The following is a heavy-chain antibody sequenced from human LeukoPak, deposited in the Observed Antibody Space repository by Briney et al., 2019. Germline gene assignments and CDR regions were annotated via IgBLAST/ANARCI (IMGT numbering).Heavy chain of an antibody. CDR2: IYYSGST. Sequence: SETLSLTCTVSGGSISSYYWSWIRQPPGKGLEWIGYIYYSGSTNYNPSLKSRVTISVDTSKNQFSLKLSSVTAADTAVYYCAGGGYCSSTSCYSKPLDYWGQGTLVTFYS. V-gene: IGHV4-59*01. J-gene: IGHJ4*02. CDR1: GGSISSYY. CDR3: AGGGYCSSTSCYSKPLDY. D-gene: IGHD2-2*01.